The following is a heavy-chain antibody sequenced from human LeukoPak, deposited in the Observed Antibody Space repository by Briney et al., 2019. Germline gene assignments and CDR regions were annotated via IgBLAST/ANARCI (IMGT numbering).Heavy chain of an antibody. CDR3: ARHMVYASYWFDP. Sequence: SETLSLTCTVSGGSISRYYWSWIPHPPRKGLEWIGYIYYSGSTNYTPSLKSRVTLSVDTSKNQFSLRLSSVTAADTAVYYCARHMVYASYWFDPWGQGTLVTVSS. J-gene: IGHJ5*02. CDR2: IYYSGST. V-gene: IGHV4-59*08. CDR1: GGSISRYY. D-gene: IGHD2-8*01.